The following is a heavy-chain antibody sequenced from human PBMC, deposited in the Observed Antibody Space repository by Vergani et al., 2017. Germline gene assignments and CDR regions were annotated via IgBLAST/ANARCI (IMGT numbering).Heavy chain of an antibody. Sequence: QVQLVESGGAVVQPGKSLRLSCAASGFTFNRYTLQWVRQAPGKGLEWVAAISNDGKTVSYSDSVKGRFTISRDNAKNSLYLQMNSLRAEDTAVYYCARAGTVWGWEIAMDAWGKGTTVTVSS. J-gene: IGHJ6*04. CDR1: GFTFNRYT. CDR2: ISNDGKTV. CDR3: ARAGTVWGWEIAMDA. V-gene: IGHV3-30*04. D-gene: IGHD1-14*01.